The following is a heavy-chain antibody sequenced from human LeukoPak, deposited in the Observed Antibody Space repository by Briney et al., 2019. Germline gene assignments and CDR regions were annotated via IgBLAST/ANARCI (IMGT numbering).Heavy chain of an antibody. D-gene: IGHD5-12*01. Sequence: GGSLRLSCAASGFTFTNYWMNWVRQAPGKGLEWVANINQDGSEKYYVDSVEGRFTISRDNAKSSLYLQMNSLTAEDTALYYCARAQSDSGYRCSEYWGQGTLVTVSS. J-gene: IGHJ4*02. CDR1: GFTFTNYW. V-gene: IGHV3-7*01. CDR3: ARAQSDSGYRCSEY. CDR2: INQDGSEK.